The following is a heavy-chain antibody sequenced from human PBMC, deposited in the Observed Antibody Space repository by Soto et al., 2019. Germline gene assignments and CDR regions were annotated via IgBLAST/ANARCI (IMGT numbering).Heavy chain of an antibody. D-gene: IGHD3-16*01. V-gene: IGHV1-69*01. CDR1: GGTFKNYA. CDR3: ASSILIRDVGFADLSIFEHHYYYYGIDV. Sequence: QVQLVQSGAEVKKPGSSVKVSCKASGGTFKNYAMSWVRQAPGQGLEWMGGIIPIFGTPNYAQTFQGRVSSAADESTSPAYMELRSLRSEDTAVYYCASSILIRDVGFADLSIFEHHYYYYGIDVWGQGTAVSVSS. CDR2: IIPIFGTP. J-gene: IGHJ6*02.